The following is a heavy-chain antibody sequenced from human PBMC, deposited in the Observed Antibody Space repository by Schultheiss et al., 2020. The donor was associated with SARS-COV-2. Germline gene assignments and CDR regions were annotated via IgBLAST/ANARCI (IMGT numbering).Heavy chain of an antibody. CDR1: GGSISSGGYY. J-gene: IGHJ3*02. CDR3: AREGGSYDHAFDI. CDR2: IYHSGST. V-gene: IGHV4-30-2*01. D-gene: IGHD1-26*01. Sequence: SETLSLTCTVSGGSISSGGYYWSWIRQHPGKGLEWIGYIYHSGSTYYNPSLKSRVTISVDRSKNQFSLKLSSVTAADTAVYYCAREGGSYDHAFDIWGQGTMVTVSS.